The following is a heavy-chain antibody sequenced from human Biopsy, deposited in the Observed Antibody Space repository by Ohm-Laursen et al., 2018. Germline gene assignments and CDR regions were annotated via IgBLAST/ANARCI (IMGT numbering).Heavy chain of an antibody. CDR1: GFYFSNYA. Sequence: SLRLSCAASGFYFSNYAMSWVRQAPGKGPEWVGLIKGKTDGGATDYAAPVKGRFTISRDDSKNTLYLQMNSLKTEDTAVYYCTTEVGITYYYYYGMDVWGQGTTVTVSS. CDR2: IKGKTDGGAT. J-gene: IGHJ6*01. D-gene: IGHD1-14*01. CDR3: TTEVGITYYYYYGMDV. V-gene: IGHV3-15*01.